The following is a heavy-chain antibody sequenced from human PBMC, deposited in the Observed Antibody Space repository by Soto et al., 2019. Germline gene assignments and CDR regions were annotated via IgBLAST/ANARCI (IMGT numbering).Heavy chain of an antibody. CDR2: IKQDGSEK. D-gene: IGHD2-15*01. V-gene: IGHV3-7*01. Sequence: GGSLRLSCAASGFTFSSYWMSWVRQAPGKGMEWVANIKQDGSEKYYVDSVKGRFTISRDNAKNSLYLQMNSLRAEDTAVYYCAREGGGYCSGGSCYPMGGYYYYYYMDVWGKGTTVTVSS. CDR3: AREGGGYCSGGSCYPMGGYYYYYYMDV. J-gene: IGHJ6*03. CDR1: GFTFSSYW.